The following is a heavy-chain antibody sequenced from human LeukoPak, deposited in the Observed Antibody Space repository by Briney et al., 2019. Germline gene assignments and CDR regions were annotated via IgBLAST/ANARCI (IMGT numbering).Heavy chain of an antibody. CDR2: IYYSGST. Sequence: SETLSLTCTVSGGSISSYYWSWIRQPPGKGPEWIGYIYYSGSTNYNPSLKSRVTISVDTSKNQFSLKLSSVTAADTAAYYCARLIWGPPVPYFDYWGQGTLVTVSS. J-gene: IGHJ4*02. CDR1: GGSISSYY. D-gene: IGHD3-16*01. CDR3: ARLIWGPPVPYFDY. V-gene: IGHV4-59*08.